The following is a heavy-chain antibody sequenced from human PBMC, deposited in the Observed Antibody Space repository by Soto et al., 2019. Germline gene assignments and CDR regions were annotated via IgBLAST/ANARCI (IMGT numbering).Heavy chain of an antibody. J-gene: IGHJ4*02. D-gene: IGHD1-26*01. CDR2: ISPSGDST. CDR3: ARDWELGY. V-gene: IGHV1-46*01. CDR1: GFTFTTYY. Sequence: ASVKVSCKTSGFTFTTYYIHWVRQAPGQGLEWMGTISPSGDSTSYAQKFQGRVTMTKDTSTSTVYMDLSSLRSDDTAMYYCARDWELGYWGQGTLVTVSS.